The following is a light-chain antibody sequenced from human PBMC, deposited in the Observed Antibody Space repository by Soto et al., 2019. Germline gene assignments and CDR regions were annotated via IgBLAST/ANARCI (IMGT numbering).Light chain of an antibody. CDR2: GAS. V-gene: IGKV3-20*01. J-gene: IGKJ1*01. Sequence: EIVLTQSPGTLSLSPGERATLSCRASQSIDSTYLAWYQQKPGQAPRLLIYGASSRATGIPDRFSGSGSGADFTLPISRLEPEDFAVYYCQPYGSSLWTFGQGTKVEIK. CDR1: QSIDSTY. CDR3: QPYGSSLWT.